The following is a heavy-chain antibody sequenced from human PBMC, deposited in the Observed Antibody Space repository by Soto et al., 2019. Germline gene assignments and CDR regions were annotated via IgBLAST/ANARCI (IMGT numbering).Heavy chain of an antibody. CDR2: INHSGST. CDR3: ASGGRRGMLRGVITDCFDY. J-gene: IGHJ4*02. Sequence: QVQLQQWGAGRLKPSETLSLTCAVYGGSFRGYYWSWIRQPPGKGLEWIGEINHSGSTNYNPSLKSRVTISVDTAKNQFSLKLSSVTAADTAVYYCASGGRRGMLRGVITDCFDYWGQGTLVTVSS. V-gene: IGHV4-34*01. D-gene: IGHD3-10*01. CDR1: GGSFRGYY.